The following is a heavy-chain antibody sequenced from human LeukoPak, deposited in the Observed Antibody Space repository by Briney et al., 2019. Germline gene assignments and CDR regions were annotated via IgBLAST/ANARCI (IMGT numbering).Heavy chain of an antibody. J-gene: IGHJ6*03. CDR3: ARAGTESRWGLPRADYYYMDV. V-gene: IGHV1-2*02. D-gene: IGHD1-26*01. CDR1: GYILTDYY. CDR2: IKTNTGDT. Sequence: ASVKVSCKASGYILTDYYMHWVRQAPGQGLEWMGWIKTNTGDTNSAQKFQGRVTLTRDTSISAAYMELSNLRSDDTAVYYCARAGTESRWGLPRADYYYMDVWAKGTTVTVSS.